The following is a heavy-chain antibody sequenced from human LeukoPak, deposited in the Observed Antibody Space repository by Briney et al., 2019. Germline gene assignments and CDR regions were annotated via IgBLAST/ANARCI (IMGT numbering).Heavy chain of an antibody. V-gene: IGHV3-9*01. CDR2: ISWNSGSI. CDR3: AKDMDGYMTGEFDY. Sequence: PGGSLRLSCAASGFTFADYAMHWGRQAPGKGLESGSGISWNSGSIGYADSVKGRFTISRDNAKNSLYLQMNSLRAEDTALYYCAKDMDGYMTGEFDYWGQGTLVTVSS. CDR1: GFTFADYA. D-gene: IGHD5-24*01. J-gene: IGHJ4*02.